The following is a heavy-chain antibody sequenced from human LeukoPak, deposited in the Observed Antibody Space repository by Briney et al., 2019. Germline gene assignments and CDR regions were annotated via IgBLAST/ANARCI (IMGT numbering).Heavy chain of an antibody. Sequence: GASVKVSCKASGYTFTGYYMHWVRQAPGQGLEWMGRINPNSGGTNYAQKSQGRVTMTRDTSISTAYMELSRLRSDDTAVYYCARDVQTNYYDSSGYHDYWGQGTLVTVSS. CDR3: ARDVQTNYYDSSGYHDY. V-gene: IGHV1-2*06. CDR1: GYTFTGYY. J-gene: IGHJ4*02. CDR2: INPNSGGT. D-gene: IGHD3-22*01.